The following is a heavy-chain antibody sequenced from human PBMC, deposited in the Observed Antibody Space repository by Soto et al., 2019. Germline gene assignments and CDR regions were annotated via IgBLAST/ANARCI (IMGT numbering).Heavy chain of an antibody. CDR1: GGSISSSNW. Sequence: QVQLQESGPGLVKPSGTLSLTCAVSGGSISSSNWWSWVRQPPGKGLEWIGEIYHSGSTNYNPSLKSRVTISVDKSKNQVSLQLSSVTAAATAVYYCARLLQGIAARPEKDYWGQGNLVNVSS. CDR2: IYHSGST. CDR3: ARLLQGIAARPEKDY. J-gene: IGHJ4*02. D-gene: IGHD6-6*01. V-gene: IGHV4-4*02.